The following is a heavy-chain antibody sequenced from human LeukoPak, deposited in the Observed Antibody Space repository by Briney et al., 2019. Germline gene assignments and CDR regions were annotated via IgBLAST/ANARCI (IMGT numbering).Heavy chain of an antibody. CDR3: ARDRLRGGGHGYYGMDV. D-gene: IGHD2-21*01. V-gene: IGHV1-46*01. J-gene: IGHJ6*02. Sequence: ASVKVSCKASGYIFTSYYMHWVRQAPGQGLEWMGIINPSGGSTSYAQKFQGRVTMTRDTSTSTVYMELSSLRSEDTAVYYCARDRLRGGGHGYYGMDVWGQGTTVTVSS. CDR1: GYIFTSYY. CDR2: INPSGGST.